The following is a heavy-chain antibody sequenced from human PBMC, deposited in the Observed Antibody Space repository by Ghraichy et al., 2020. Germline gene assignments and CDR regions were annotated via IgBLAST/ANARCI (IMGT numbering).Heavy chain of an antibody. D-gene: IGHD3-9*01. J-gene: IGHJ3*02. CDR1: GYSFTSYW. CDR2: IDPSDSYT. V-gene: IGHV5-10-1*01. CDR3: ARRQNYDILTGYHAFDI. Sequence: GESLNISCKGSGYSFTSYWISWVRQMPGKGLEWMGRIDPSDSYTNYSPSFQGHVTISADKSISTAYLQWSSLKASDTAMYYCARRQNYDILTGYHAFDIWGQGTMVTVSS.